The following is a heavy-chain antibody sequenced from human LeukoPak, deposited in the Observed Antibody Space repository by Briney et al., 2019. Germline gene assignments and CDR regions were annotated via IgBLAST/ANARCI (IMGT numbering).Heavy chain of an antibody. J-gene: IGHJ3*02. CDR2: IYYSGST. CDR1: GGSISSGDNY. Sequence: SETLSLTCTVSGGSISSGDNYWTWIRRPPGKGLEWIGYIYYSGSTFYSPSLKSRLTISVDTSKNQFSLKLSSVTAADTAVYYCARADGSETDAFDIWGQGTMVTVSS. D-gene: IGHD3-10*01. V-gene: IGHV4-30-4*01. CDR3: ARADGSETDAFDI.